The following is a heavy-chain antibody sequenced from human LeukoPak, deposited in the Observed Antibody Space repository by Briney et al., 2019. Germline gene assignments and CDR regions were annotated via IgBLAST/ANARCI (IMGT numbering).Heavy chain of an antibody. V-gene: IGHV4-59*01. J-gene: IGHJ5*02. CDR1: GGSITSYY. CDR2: VYNRGTT. CDR3: ARDYGGNSGEFDP. Sequence: PSETLSLTCSVSGGSITSYYWSWIGQSPMKGLEWIGSVYNRGTTYYNPSLKSRVTISGDTSKNQLSLRMTYVTTADPAVYFCARDYGGNSGEFDPWGQGTLVTVSA. D-gene: IGHD4-23*01.